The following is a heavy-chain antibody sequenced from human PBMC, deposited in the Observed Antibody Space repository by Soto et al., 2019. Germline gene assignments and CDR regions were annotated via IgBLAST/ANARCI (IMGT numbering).Heavy chain of an antibody. D-gene: IGHD2-2*02. J-gene: IGHJ3*02. Sequence: GGSLRLSCAASGFTFSSYGMHWVRQAPGKGLEWVAVISYDGSNKYYADSVKGRFTISRDNSKNTLYLQMNSLRAEDTAVYYCAKSYCSSTSCYKPDAFDIWGQGTMVPVSS. CDR1: GFTFSSYG. V-gene: IGHV3-30*18. CDR3: AKSYCSSTSCYKPDAFDI. CDR2: ISYDGSNK.